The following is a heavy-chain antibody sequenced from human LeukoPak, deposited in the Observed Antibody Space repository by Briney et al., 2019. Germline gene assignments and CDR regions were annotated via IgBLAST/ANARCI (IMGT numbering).Heavy chain of an antibody. CDR3: ARLNDFWGGYLKYYFDY. J-gene: IGHJ4*02. Sequence: GASLKISCKGSGSRFTSYWIGWVRQMPGKGLELMGIIYPRDSDTRYSPSFQGQVTISADKSITTTYLQWSGLKASDTAMYYCARLNDFWGGYLKYYFDYWGQGTLVTVSS. CDR1: GSRFTSYW. CDR2: IYPRDSDT. D-gene: IGHD3-3*01. V-gene: IGHV5-51*01.